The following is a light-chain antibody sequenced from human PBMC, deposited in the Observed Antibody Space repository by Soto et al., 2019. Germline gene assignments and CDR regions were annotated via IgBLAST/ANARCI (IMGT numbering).Light chain of an antibody. Sequence: QSVLTQPPSVSAATGQKVTISCSGSSSNIGNNYVSWYQQLPGTAPKLLIYENNKRPSGIPDRFSGSKSGTSATLGVTGLQTGDEADYYCGTWDSSLSGVIFGGGTQLTVL. J-gene: IGLJ2*01. CDR3: GTWDSSLSGVI. CDR2: ENN. V-gene: IGLV1-51*02. CDR1: SSNIGNNY.